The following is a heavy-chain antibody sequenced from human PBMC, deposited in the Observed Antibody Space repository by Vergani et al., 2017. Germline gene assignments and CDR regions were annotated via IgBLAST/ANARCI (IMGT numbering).Heavy chain of an antibody. D-gene: IGHD2-2*01. V-gene: IGHV3-64D*06. CDR3: VKGDCSSTSCRGTAMVPDYYYMDV. CDR2: ISSNGGST. Sequence: EVQLVESGGGLVQPGGSLRLSCSASGFTFSSYAMHWVRQAPGKGLEYVSAISSNGGSTYYADSVKGRFTISRDNSKNTLYLQMSSLRAEDTAVYYCVKGDCSSTSCRGTAMVPDYYYMDVWGKGTTVTVSS. CDR1: GFTFSSYA. J-gene: IGHJ6*03.